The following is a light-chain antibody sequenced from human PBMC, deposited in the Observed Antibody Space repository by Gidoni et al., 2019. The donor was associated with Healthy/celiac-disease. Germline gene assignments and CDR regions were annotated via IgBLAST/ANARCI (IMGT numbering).Light chain of an antibody. V-gene: IGLV3-1*01. J-gene: IGLJ2*01. Sequence: SSELTQPPSVSVSPGQTASITCAGDKLGDKYACWYPQKPGQSPGLVRYPDSKRPSWIPERFSGSTSGNTATLTISGTQARDEADYYCQAWDSSTVVVGGGTKLTVL. CDR2: PDS. CDR3: QAWDSSTVV. CDR1: KLGDKY.